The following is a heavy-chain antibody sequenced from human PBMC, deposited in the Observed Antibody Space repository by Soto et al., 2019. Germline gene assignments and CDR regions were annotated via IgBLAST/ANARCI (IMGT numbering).Heavy chain of an antibody. CDR1: GFTFSDHY. CDR2: SRNEAKRYTT. Sequence: EVQLVESGGGLVQPGGSLRLSCAASGFTFSDHYMDWVRQAPGKGLEWVARSRNEAKRYTTEYAASVKGRFTISRDNSQNSLYLQMNSLKTEDTAVYYCARDLRYGDAYNFDYWGQGALVTVSS. V-gene: IGHV3-72*01. D-gene: IGHD5-18*01. J-gene: IGHJ4*02. CDR3: ARDLRYGDAYNFDY.